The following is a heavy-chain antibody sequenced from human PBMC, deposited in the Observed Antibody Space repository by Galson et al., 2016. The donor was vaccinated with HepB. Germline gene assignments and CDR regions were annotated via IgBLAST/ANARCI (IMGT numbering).Heavy chain of an antibody. J-gene: IGHJ3*01. V-gene: IGHV3-48*02. CDR1: GFTLSGSG. D-gene: IGHD6-6*01. CDR3: ARELVRSAFDL. Sequence: SLRLSCAASGFTLSGSGLNWVRQAPGKGLQWISYISSSISPIYYADSVMGRFTISRDNAKNSVYLQMNSLRDEDTGVYYCARELVRSAFDLWGQGTMVTVSS. CDR2: ISSSISPI.